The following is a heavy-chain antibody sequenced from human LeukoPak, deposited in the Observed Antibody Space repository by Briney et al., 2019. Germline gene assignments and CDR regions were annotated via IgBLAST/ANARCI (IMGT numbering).Heavy chain of an antibody. CDR1: GGSISSYY. V-gene: IGHV4-59*08. CDR2: IYYSGST. D-gene: IGHD6-13*01. CDR3: ARHGANRQQLVMAFAI. Sequence: SETLSLTCSVSGGSISSYYLSWIRQPPGQGLEWIGYIYYSGSTNYNPSLKSRVTISIDTSKNQFSLKVNSVTAADTAVYYCARHGANRQQLVMAFAIWGQRTMVTVSS. J-gene: IGHJ3*02.